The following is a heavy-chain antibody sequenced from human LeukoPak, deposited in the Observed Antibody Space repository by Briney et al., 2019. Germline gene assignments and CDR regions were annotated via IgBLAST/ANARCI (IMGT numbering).Heavy chain of an antibody. CDR3: ARVGLGTTDAFDI. V-gene: IGHV4-59*01. CDR1: GASISNFY. Sequence: SETLSLTCAVSGASISNFYWTWIRQPPGKGLEYIGYIYSRGSTHYNPTLKSRVTISQDTSRNQFSLKVTSVTAADAAVYYCARVGLGTTDAFDIWGQGTMVTVSS. CDR2: IYSRGST. D-gene: IGHD1-1*01. J-gene: IGHJ3*02.